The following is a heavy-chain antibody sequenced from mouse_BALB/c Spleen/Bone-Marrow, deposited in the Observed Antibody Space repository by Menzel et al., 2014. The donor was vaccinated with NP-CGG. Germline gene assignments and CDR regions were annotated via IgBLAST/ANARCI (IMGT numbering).Heavy chain of an antibody. CDR2: INPYNDGT. Sequence: EVQLQQSGPELVKPGASVKMSCKASGYTFTRYVMYWVKQKPGQGLEWIGYINPYNDGTKYNEKFKGKATLTSDKSSNTAYMELSSLTSEDSAVYYCARSLLRADYWGQGTSVTVSS. CDR3: ARSLLRADY. CDR1: GYTFTRYV. D-gene: IGHD1-1*01. J-gene: IGHJ4*01. V-gene: IGHV1-14*01.